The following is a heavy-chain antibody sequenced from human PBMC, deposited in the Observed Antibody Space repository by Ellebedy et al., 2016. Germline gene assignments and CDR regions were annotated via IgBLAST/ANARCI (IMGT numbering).Heavy chain of an antibody. Sequence: GGSLRLXCAGSGFTFNDYALHWVRQAPGKGLEWVSGISWDSAVIGYGGSVKGRFTISEDSAKNYLYLQMNSLRPEDTAFYYCAKGTMDYFYHWGQGTLVTVSS. CDR2: ISWDSAVI. D-gene: IGHD4/OR15-4a*01. J-gene: IGHJ4*02. V-gene: IGHV3-9*01. CDR1: GFTFNDYA. CDR3: AKGTMDYFYH.